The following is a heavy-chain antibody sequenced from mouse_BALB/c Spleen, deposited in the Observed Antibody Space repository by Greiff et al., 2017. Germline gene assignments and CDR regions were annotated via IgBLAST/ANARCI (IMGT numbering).Heavy chain of an antibody. J-gene: IGHJ2*01. V-gene: IGHV2-9*02. CDR3: ARGISWYFDY. CDR1: GFSLTSYG. Sequence: VKLMESGPGLVAPSQSLSITCTVSGFSLTSYGVHWVRQPPGKCLEWLGVIWAGGSTNYNSALMSRLSISKDNSKSQVFLKMNSLQTDDTAMYCCARGISWYFDYWGQGTTLTVSS. D-gene: IGHD3-1*01. CDR2: IWAGGST.